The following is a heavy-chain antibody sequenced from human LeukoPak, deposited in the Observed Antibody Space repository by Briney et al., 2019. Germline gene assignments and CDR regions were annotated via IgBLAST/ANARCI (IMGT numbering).Heavy chain of an antibody. J-gene: IGHJ4*02. V-gene: IGHV3-74*01. Sequence: GGSLRLSCAASGFTFSSYWMHWVRQAPGKGLVWVSRINSDGSSTNYADSVKGRFTVSRDNAKNTLFLQMNSLRAEDTAVFYCARDDPTGTTNYWGQGTLVTVSS. CDR1: GFTFSSYW. D-gene: IGHD1-7*01. CDR3: ARDDPTGTTNY. CDR2: INSDGSST.